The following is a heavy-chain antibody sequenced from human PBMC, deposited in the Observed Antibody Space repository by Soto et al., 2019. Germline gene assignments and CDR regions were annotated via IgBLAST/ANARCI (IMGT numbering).Heavy chain of an antibody. V-gene: IGHV3-33*01. J-gene: IGHJ4*02. CDR2: IWYDGSNK. Sequence: GGSLRLSCAASGFTFSSYGMHWVRQAPGKGLEWVAVIWYDGSNKYYADSVKGRFTISRDNSKNTLYLQMNSLRAEDTAVYYCARDPQSYSSGWWIFDYWGQGTLVTVSS. D-gene: IGHD6-19*01. CDR1: GFTFSSYG. CDR3: ARDPQSYSSGWWIFDY.